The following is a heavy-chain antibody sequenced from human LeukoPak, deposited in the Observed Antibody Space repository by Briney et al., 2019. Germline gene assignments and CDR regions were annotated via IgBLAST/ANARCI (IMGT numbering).Heavy chain of an antibody. CDR2: IYYTTNP. V-gene: IGHV4-59*11. CDR3: ARDRNYFDA. Sequence: NPSETLSLTCSVSGGSIRNHFWSWIRLSPGKGLEWIGNIYYTTNPNYNPSLASRVTISIDTSKDQLSLKLNSVTAADTAVYYCARDRNYFDAWGQGTRVTVSS. J-gene: IGHJ5*02. CDR1: GGSIRNHF. D-gene: IGHD4-11*01.